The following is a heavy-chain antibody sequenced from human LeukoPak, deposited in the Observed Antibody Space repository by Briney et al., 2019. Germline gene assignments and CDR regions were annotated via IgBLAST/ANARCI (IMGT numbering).Heavy chain of an antibody. J-gene: IGHJ6*03. V-gene: IGHV4-61*02. Sequence: RPSRTLSLTCSVSGGSISSGRYYWTWIRQPAGKGLEWIGRLYTNDNTNYDPSLESRVSISVDTSKSQFYLQLTSVTAAETAVYFCARGVVTDDYYMVVWGKGITVIVSS. CDR1: GGSISSGRYY. CDR2: LYTNDNT. CDR3: ARGVVTDDYYMVV. D-gene: IGHD2-21*02.